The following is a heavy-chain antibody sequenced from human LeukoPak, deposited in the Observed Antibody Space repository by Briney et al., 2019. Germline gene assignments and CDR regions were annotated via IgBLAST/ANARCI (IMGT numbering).Heavy chain of an antibody. CDR2: ISSSSSYI. CDR3: ARWGFSGIEEFDY. CDR1: GFTFSNYW. J-gene: IGHJ4*02. V-gene: IGHV3-21*01. D-gene: IGHD1-26*01. Sequence: GRSLRLSCGASGFTFSNYWMHWVRQAPGKGLVWVSSISSSSSYIYYADSVKGRFTISRDNAKTSLYLEMICLRGEDTGVYYCARWGFSGIEEFDYWGQGTRVTVSS.